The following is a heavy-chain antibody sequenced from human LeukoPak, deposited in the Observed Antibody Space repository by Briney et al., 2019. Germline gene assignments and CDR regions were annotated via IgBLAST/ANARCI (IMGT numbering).Heavy chain of an antibody. CDR2: IKSDGSTT. CDR3: ARLRWYLEDAFDI. Sequence: GGSLRLSCAASGFTFSSYWMHWVRQVPGKGLVWVSRIKSDGSTTTYADSVKDRFTISRDNAKNTLYLQMNSLRAEDTAVYYCARLRWYLEDAFDIWGQGTMVTVSS. V-gene: IGHV3-74*01. CDR1: GFTFSSYW. J-gene: IGHJ3*02. D-gene: IGHD4-23*01.